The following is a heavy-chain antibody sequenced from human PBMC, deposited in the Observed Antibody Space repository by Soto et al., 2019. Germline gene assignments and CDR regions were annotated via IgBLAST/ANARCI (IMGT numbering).Heavy chain of an antibody. CDR2: IYYSGST. Sequence: PSETLSLTCTVSGGSISSISYYWGWIRQPPGKGLEWIGSIYYSGSTYYNPSLKSRVTISVDTSKNQFSLKLSSVTAADTAVYYCARQDTGSGSEPEILDXWGQGTLVTVSX. CDR3: ARQDTGSGSEPEILDX. CDR1: GGSISSISYY. J-gene: IGHJ4*02. D-gene: IGHD1-26*01. V-gene: IGHV4-39*01.